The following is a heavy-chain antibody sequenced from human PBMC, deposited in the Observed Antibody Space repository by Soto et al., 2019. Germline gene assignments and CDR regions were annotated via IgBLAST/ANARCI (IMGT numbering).Heavy chain of an antibody. CDR1: GYTFINYD. CDR3: ARDTAVAFDY. CDR2: ISGHNGNT. D-gene: IGHD2-15*01. Sequence: QVQLVQSGAEMKKPGASVRVSCKASGYTFINYDFSWVRQDPGQGLEWMGWISGHNGNTKYAQKFQGRVTVTTDTSTTTAYMELRSLRSDDTAVYYCARDTAVAFDYWGQGTLVTVSS. V-gene: IGHV1-18*01. J-gene: IGHJ4*02.